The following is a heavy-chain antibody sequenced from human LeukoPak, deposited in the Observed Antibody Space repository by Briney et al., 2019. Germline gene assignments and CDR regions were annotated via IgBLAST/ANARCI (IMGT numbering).Heavy chain of an antibody. CDR2: IYYSGST. J-gene: IGHJ4*02. V-gene: IGHV4-31*03. D-gene: IGHD3-3*01. Sequence: PSETLSLTCTVSGGSISSGGYYWSWIRQHPGKGLEWIGYIYYSGSTYYNPSLKSRVTISVDTSKNQFSLKLSSVTAADTAVYYCARDLAYYDFWSGYPQRDDYWGQGTLVTVSS. CDR1: GGSISSGGYY. CDR3: ARDLAYYDFWSGYPQRDDY.